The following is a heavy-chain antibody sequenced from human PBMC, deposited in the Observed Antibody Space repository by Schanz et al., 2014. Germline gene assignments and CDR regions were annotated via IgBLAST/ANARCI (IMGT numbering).Heavy chain of an antibody. CDR2: ISGSGGST. D-gene: IGHD3-10*01. Sequence: EVQLLESGGGLVQPGGSLRLSCAASGFTFSSYAMNWVRQAPGKGLEWVSAISGSGGSTYYADSVKGRFTISRDNSKTTVYLQMNSLRAEDTAVYYCARIGGSVFDYWAQGTLVTVSS. CDR1: GFTFSSYA. CDR3: ARIGGSVFDY. J-gene: IGHJ4*02. V-gene: IGHV3-23*01.